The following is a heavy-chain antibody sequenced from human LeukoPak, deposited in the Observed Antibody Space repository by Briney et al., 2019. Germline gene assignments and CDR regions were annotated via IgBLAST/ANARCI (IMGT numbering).Heavy chain of an antibody. V-gene: IGHV4-59*12. J-gene: IGHJ6*03. D-gene: IGHD2-2*01. CDR3: ARVQHRYCSSTSCYPYYYLDV. CDR2: IYYSGST. CDR1: GGSISSYY. Sequence: SETLSLTCTVSGGSISSYYWSWIRQPPGKGLEWIGYIYYSGSTNYNPSLKSRVTMSVDTSKNQFSLKLSSVTAADTAVYYCARVQHRYCSSTSCYPYYYLDVWGKGTTVTVSS.